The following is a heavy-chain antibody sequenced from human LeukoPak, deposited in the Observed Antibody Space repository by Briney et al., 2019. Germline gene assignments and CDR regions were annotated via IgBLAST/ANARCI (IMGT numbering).Heavy chain of an antibody. Sequence: PGGSLRLSCAASGFTFSSYAMSWVRQAPGKGLEWVSAISGSGGSTYYADSVKGRFTISRDNSKNTLYLQMNSLRAEDTAVYYCAKEDVITMIVVVITGGFDYWGQGTLVTVSS. CDR2: ISGSGGST. V-gene: IGHV3-23*01. D-gene: IGHD3-22*01. CDR3: AKEDVITMIVVVITGGFDY. J-gene: IGHJ4*02. CDR1: GFTFSSYA.